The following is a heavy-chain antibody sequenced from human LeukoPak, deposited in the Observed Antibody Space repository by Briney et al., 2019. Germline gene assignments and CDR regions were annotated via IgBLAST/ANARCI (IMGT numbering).Heavy chain of an antibody. V-gene: IGHV3-23*01. Sequence: PGGSLRLSCAASGFTFSTDAMTWVRQAPGKGLQWVSAISGSGGSTYYGDSVKGRFTISRDNSKNMMYLQMYSLRVEDTAVYYCARDSSGWSKNYWGQGTLVTVSS. J-gene: IGHJ4*02. CDR3: ARDSSGWSKNY. D-gene: IGHD6-19*01. CDR1: GFTFSTDA. CDR2: ISGSGGST.